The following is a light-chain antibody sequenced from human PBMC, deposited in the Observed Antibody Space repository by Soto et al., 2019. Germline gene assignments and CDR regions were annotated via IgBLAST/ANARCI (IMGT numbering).Light chain of an antibody. J-gene: IGLJ1*01. CDR3: SSYVGTNSYV. Sequence: QSALAQPPSASGSPGQSVTISCTGTSSDVGGYNYVSWYQQHPGKAPNLMIYDVSKRPSGVPDRFSGSKSGNTASLTVSGLQAEDEADYYCSSYVGTNSYVFGTGTKLTVL. V-gene: IGLV2-8*01. CDR2: DVS. CDR1: SSDVGGYNY.